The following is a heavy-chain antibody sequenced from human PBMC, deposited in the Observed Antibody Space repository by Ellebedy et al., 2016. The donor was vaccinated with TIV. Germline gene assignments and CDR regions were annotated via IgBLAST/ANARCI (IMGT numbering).Heavy chain of an antibody. J-gene: IGHJ1*01. CDR1: GYSFTSNW. CDR3: ARQGSCSGGSCSRYFQH. V-gene: IGHV5-51*01. Sequence: GESLKISXKGSGYSFTSNWIGWVRQMPGKGLEWMAIIYPGDSDTKYSSSFQGQVTISVDKSISTAYLQWNSLKASDTAMYYCARQGSCSGGSCSRYFQHWGQGTLVTVSS. CDR2: IYPGDSDT. D-gene: IGHD2-15*01.